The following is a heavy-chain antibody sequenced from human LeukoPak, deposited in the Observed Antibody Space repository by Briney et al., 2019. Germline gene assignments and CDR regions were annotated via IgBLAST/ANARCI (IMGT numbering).Heavy chain of an antibody. J-gene: IGHJ4*02. D-gene: IGHD1-26*01. CDR2: IYYSGST. CDR1: GGSFSGYY. CDR3: AREEALGSGSFDY. Sequence: SETLSLTCAVYGGSFSGYYWSWIRQPPGKGLEWIGYIYYSGSTSYNPSPKSRVTISVDTSKNQFSLKLSSVTAADTAVYYCAREEALGSGSFDYWGQGTLVTVSS. V-gene: IGHV4-59*01.